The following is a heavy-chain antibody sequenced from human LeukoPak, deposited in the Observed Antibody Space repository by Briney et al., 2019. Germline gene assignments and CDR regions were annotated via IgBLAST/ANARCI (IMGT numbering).Heavy chain of an antibody. CDR3: ARDPITMGYYYYYYYMDV. Sequence: ASVTVSCKASGYTFTSYGISWVRQAPGQGLEWMGWISAYNGNTNYAQKLQGRVTMTTDTSTSTAYMELRSLRSDDTAVYYCARDPITMGYYYYYYYMDVWGKGTTVTISS. D-gene: IGHD3-10*01. CDR1: GYTFTSYG. CDR2: ISAYNGNT. V-gene: IGHV1-18*01. J-gene: IGHJ6*03.